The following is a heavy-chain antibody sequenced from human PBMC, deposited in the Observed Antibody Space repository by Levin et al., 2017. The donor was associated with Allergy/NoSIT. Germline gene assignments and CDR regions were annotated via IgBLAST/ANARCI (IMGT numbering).Heavy chain of an antibody. CDR2: TAYDGFNK. V-gene: IGHV3-30-3*01. D-gene: IGHD3-10*01. Sequence: TGESLKISCAASGFSFSDYPMTWVRQGQGKGLEWVAATAYDGFNKNYADSVKGRFTISRDNFKNTLYLQMNSLRPEDTAVYYCARALSGSYFDSWGQGTLVTVSS. CDR1: GFSFSDYP. J-gene: IGHJ4*02. CDR3: ARALSGSYFDS.